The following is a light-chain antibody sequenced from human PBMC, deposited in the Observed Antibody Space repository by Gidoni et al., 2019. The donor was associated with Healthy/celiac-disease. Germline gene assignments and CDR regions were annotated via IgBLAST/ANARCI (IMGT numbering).Light chain of an antibody. CDR2: DAS. CDR1: QSVSSY. Sequence: EIVLTQSPATLFLSPGERATLSCRASQSVSSYLAWYQQKPGQAPRLLIYDASNRATGIPARFSGSGSGTDFTLTISSLEPEDFAVYYCQQRSNWPRHSFGQGTKLEIK. J-gene: IGKJ2*03. V-gene: IGKV3-11*01. CDR3: QQRSNWPRHS.